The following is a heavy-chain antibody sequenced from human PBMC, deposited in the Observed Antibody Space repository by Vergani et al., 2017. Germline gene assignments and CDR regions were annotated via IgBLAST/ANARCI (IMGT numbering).Heavy chain of an antibody. CDR3: ARVSDDSSCMAFDI. V-gene: IGHV3-21*01. CDR2: ISSSSSYI. CDR1: GFTFSSYS. D-gene: IGHD3-22*01. J-gene: IGHJ3*02. Sequence: EVQLVESGGGLVKPGGSLRLSCAASGFTFSSYSMNWVRQAPGKGLEWVSSISSSSSYIYYADSVKGRFTISRDNAKNSLYLQMKSLRAEDTAVYYWARVSDDSSCMAFDIWGQGTMVTVSS.